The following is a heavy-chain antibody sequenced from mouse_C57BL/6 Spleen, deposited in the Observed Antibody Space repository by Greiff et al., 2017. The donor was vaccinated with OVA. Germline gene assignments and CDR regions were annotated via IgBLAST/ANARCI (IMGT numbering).Heavy chain of an antibody. CDR3: ARGRFPFDY. CDR1: GYSITSGYY. Sequence: EVHLVESGPGLVKPSQSLSLTCSVTGYSITSGYYWNWIRQFPGNKLEWMGYISYDGSNNYNPSLKNRISITRDTSKNQFFLKLNSVTTEDTATYYCARGRFPFDYWGQGTTLTVSS. J-gene: IGHJ2*01. V-gene: IGHV3-6*01. CDR2: ISYDGSN.